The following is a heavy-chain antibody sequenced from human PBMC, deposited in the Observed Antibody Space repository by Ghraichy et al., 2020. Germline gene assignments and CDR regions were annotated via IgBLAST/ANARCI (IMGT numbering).Heavy chain of an antibody. D-gene: IGHD3-10*01. CDR3: ARDLKDGVLLWFGELLD. J-gene: IGHJ4*02. V-gene: IGHV1-69*13. Sequence: SVKVSCKASGGTFSSYTISWVRQAPGQGLEWMGAIIPIFGTTDYAQEFQERVTITADESTNTVYMELRSLRSEDTAVYYCARDLKDGVLLWFGELLDWGQGTLVTVSS. CDR2: IIPIFGTT. CDR1: GGTFSSYT.